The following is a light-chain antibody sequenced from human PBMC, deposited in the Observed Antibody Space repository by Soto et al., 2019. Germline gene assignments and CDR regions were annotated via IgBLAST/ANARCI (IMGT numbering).Light chain of an antibody. CDR1: QSVSSN. CDR2: GAS. Sequence: EIVMTQSPATRSVSPGERATLSCRASQSVSSNLAWYQQKPGQAPRLLIYGASTRATGIPARFSGSGSGTEFTHTISSLQSEDFAVYYCQQYNNWPRTFGQGTKV. V-gene: IGKV3-15*01. J-gene: IGKJ1*01. CDR3: QQYNNWPRT.